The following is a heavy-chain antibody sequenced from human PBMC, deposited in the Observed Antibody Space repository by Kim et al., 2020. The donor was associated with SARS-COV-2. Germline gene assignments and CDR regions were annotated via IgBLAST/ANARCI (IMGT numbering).Heavy chain of an antibody. V-gene: IGHV3-23*01. J-gene: IGHJ4*02. Sequence: GGSLRLSCAASGFNFRSYAMTWVRQAPGKGLEWVSGMSDDGGNKYFADSVRGRFTTSRDNSQKKLYLQMTSLRPEDTAVYYCAKGLGGEIRGAKNYWGKG. CDR1: GFNFRSYA. CDR2: MSDDGGNK. D-gene: IGHD3-10*01. CDR3: AKGLGGEIRGAKNY.